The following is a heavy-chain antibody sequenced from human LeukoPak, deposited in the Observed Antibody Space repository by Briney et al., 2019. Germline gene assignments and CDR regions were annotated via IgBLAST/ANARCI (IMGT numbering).Heavy chain of an antibody. CDR1: GGSFSGYY. V-gene: IGHV4-34*01. Sequence: PSETLSLTCAVYGGSFSGYYWSWICQPPGKGLEWIGEINHSGSTNYNPSLKSRVTISVDTSKNQFSLKLSSVTAADTAVYYCAIARRLRYFDGWGQGTLVTVSS. CDR2: INHSGST. CDR3: AIARRLRYFDG. J-gene: IGHJ4*02. D-gene: IGHD3-9*01.